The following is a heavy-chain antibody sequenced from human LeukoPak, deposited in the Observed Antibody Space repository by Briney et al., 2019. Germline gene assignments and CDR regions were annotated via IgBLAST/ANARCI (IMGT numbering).Heavy chain of an antibody. CDR3: TRGSIAVPYNWFDP. V-gene: IGHV1-8*01. J-gene: IGHJ5*02. CDR1: GYTFSSYD. CDR2: MNPNSGNT. D-gene: IGHD6-19*01. Sequence: GASVKASCKASGYTFSSYDINWVRQATGQGLEWMGWMNPNSGNTGYAQKFQGRVTMTRDTSMSTAYMELSSLRSEDTAIYYCTRGSIAVPYNWFDPWGQGTLVTVSS.